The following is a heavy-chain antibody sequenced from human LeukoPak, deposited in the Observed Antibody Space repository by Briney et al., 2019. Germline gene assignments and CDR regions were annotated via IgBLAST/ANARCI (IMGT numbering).Heavy chain of an antibody. D-gene: IGHD3-9*01. CDR3: AKRHWVFDWPPPADY. Sequence: GGSLRLSCAASGFTFNNYAMDWVRQAPGKGLEWVSAISGSGGSTYYADSVKGRFTISRDNSKNTLYLQMNSLRAEDTAVYYCAKRHWVFDWPPPADYWGQGTLVTVSS. CDR1: GFTFNNYA. J-gene: IGHJ4*02. V-gene: IGHV3-23*01. CDR2: ISGSGGST.